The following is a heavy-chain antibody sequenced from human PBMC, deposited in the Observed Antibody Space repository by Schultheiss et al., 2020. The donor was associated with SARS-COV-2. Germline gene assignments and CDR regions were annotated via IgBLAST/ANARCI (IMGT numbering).Heavy chain of an antibody. Sequence: SETLSLTCTVSGGSISSYYWSWIRQPPGKGLEWIGEINHSGSTNYNPSLKSRVTISVDTSKNQFSLKLISVTAADTAVYYCARDEGDLGYWGQGTLVTVSS. CDR2: INHSGST. CDR1: GGSISSYY. J-gene: IGHJ4*02. V-gene: IGHV4-34*01. CDR3: ARDEGDLGY.